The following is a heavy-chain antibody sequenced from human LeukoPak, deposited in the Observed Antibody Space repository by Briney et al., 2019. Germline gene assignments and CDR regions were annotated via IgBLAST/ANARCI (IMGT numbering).Heavy chain of an antibody. Sequence: SVKVSCKASGGTFSSYAISWVRQAPGQGLEWMGGIIPIFGTANYAQKFQGRVTITADKSTSTAYMELSSLRSEDTAVYYCASQDISINTVTQYNWFDPWGQGTLVTVSS. CDR2: IIPIFGTA. D-gene: IGHD4-17*01. J-gene: IGHJ5*02. V-gene: IGHV1-69*06. CDR1: GGTFSSYA. CDR3: ASQDISINTVTQYNWFDP.